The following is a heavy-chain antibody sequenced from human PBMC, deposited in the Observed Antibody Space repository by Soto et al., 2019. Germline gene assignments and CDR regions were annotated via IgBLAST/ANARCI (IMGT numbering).Heavy chain of an antibody. CDR2: IYYSGST. V-gene: IGHV4-59*01. CDR1: GGSISSYY. CDR3: ARPQAVDTAMAPLDY. D-gene: IGHD5-18*01. J-gene: IGHJ4*02. Sequence: PSETLSLTCTVSGGSISSYYWSWIRQPPGKGLEWIGYIYYSGSTNYNPSLKSRVTISVDTSKNQFSLKLSSVTAADTAVYYCARPQAVDTAMAPLDYWGQGTRVTVSS.